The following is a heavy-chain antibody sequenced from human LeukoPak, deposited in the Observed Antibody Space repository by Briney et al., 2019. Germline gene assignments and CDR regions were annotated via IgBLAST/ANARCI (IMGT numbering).Heavy chain of an antibody. CDR1: GFGFQSYQ. CDR2: IDWDSGTL. Sequence: PGGSLRLSCETSGFGFQSYQMNCVRQAPGKGVEWVSSIDWDSGTLYYTDSVRGRFATSRDNAVKSLYLQMNSLRPEDTAFYYCARSAVSGSDSYFDSWGRGTLVTVSS. CDR3: ARSAVSGSDSYFDS. V-gene: IGHV3-48*03. J-gene: IGHJ4*02. D-gene: IGHD5-12*01.